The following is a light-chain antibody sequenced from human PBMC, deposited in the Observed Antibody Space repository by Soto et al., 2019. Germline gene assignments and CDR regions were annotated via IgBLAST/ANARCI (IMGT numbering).Light chain of an antibody. CDR2: GAS. Sequence: EIVLTQSPGTLSLSPGERATLSCRASQSVSSSYLAWYQQKPGQAPRLLIYGASSRATGIPDRFSGSGSGTDFTLTISRLEPEDFAVYYCQQYGSPPTFRQGTKVEIK. CDR1: QSVSSSY. V-gene: IGKV3-20*01. CDR3: QQYGSPPT. J-gene: IGKJ1*01.